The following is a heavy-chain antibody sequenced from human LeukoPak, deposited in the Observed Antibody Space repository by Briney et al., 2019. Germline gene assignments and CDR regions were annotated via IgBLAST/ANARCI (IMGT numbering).Heavy chain of an antibody. J-gene: IGHJ3*02. Sequence: GGSLRLSCAASGFTFSSYSMNWVRQAPGKGLEWVSFIRYDGSNKYYADSVKGRFTISRDNSKNTLYLQMNSLRAEDTAVYYCATNIDGGNDAFDIWGQGTMVTVSS. D-gene: IGHD4-23*01. CDR3: ATNIDGGNDAFDI. V-gene: IGHV3-30*02. CDR2: IRYDGSNK. CDR1: GFTFSSYS.